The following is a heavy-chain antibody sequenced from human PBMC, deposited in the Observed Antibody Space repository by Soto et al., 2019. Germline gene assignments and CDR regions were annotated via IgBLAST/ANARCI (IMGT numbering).Heavy chain of an antibody. CDR2: IYPGDSDT. J-gene: IGHJ6*02. Sequence: GGSLKISCKGSGYSFTSYWIGWVRQMPGKGLEWMGIIYPGDSDTRYSPSFQGQVTISADKSISTAYLQWSSLKASDTAMYYCARRNNWNRYGMDVWGQGTTVTVSS. V-gene: IGHV5-51*01. CDR1: GYSFTSYW. D-gene: IGHD1-20*01. CDR3: ARRNNWNRYGMDV.